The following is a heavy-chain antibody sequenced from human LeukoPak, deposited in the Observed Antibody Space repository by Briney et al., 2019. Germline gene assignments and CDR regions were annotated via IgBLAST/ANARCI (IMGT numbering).Heavy chain of an antibody. CDR2: ISSSSSYI. CDR1: GFSFSSYS. Sequence: GGSLRLSCAASGFSFSSYSMNWVRQAPGKGLEWVSSISSSSSYIYYADSVKGRFTISRDNAKNSLYLQMNSLRAEDTAVYYCVREAYYYYYMDVWGKGTTVTVSS. V-gene: IGHV3-21*01. CDR3: VREAYYYYYMDV. J-gene: IGHJ6*03.